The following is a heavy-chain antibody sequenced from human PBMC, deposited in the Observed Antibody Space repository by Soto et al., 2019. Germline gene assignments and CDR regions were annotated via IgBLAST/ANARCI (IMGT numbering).Heavy chain of an antibody. J-gene: IGHJ5*02. CDR3: AKRGKESTRSFWFDP. CDR2: IYPGDSDT. D-gene: IGHD2-2*01. CDR1: GYSFTIYW. Sequence: PGESLKISCKSSGYSFTIYWIAWVRQMPGKGLEWMGIIYPGDSDTRYSPSFQGQVTISVDKSISTAYLQWSSLKASDTAIYHCAKRGKESTRSFWFDPWGQGTLVTVSS. V-gene: IGHV5-51*01.